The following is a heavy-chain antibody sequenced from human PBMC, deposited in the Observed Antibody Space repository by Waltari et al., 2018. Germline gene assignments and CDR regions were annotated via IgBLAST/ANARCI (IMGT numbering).Heavy chain of an antibody. D-gene: IGHD3-16*01. CDR3: ARDVLGVDY. CDR1: GFTVSSNY. Sequence: EVQLVEPGGGLSQPGGSLRLSCAASGFTVSSNYLGWVRQAPGKGLEWVSVIYSGGSTYYADSVKGRFTISRDNSKNTLYLQMNSLRAEDTAVYYCARDVLGVDYWGQGTLVTVSS. J-gene: IGHJ4*02. V-gene: IGHV3-53*01. CDR2: IYSGGST.